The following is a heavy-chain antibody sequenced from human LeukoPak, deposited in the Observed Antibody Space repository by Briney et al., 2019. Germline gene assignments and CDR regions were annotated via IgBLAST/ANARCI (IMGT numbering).Heavy chain of an antibody. CDR2: ISYNSDTI. D-gene: IGHD2-21*02. V-gene: IGHV3-9*01. Sequence: GRSMRLSCAASGFTFDDYAMHWVRQAPGKGLEWVSGISYNSDTIAYADSVKGRFTISRDNAKNSLYLQMNSLRAEDTALYYCAKDYCGGDCYSGWYFDLWGRGTLVTVSS. J-gene: IGHJ2*01. CDR3: AKDYCGGDCYSGWYFDL. CDR1: GFTFDDYA.